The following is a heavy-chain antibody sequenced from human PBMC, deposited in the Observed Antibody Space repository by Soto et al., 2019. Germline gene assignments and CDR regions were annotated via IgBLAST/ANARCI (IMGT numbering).Heavy chain of an antibody. V-gene: IGHV4-59*01. CDR1: GASISSYY. CDR2: IYYSGST. D-gene: IGHD3-22*01. CDR3: ARSRGGYFDY. J-gene: IGHJ4*02. Sequence: SETLSLTCTVSGASISSYYWSWIRQPPGKGLEWIGYIYYSGSTNYNPSLKSRVTISLDTSKNQFSLKLSSVTAADTAVYYCARSRGGYFDYWGQGTLVTVSS.